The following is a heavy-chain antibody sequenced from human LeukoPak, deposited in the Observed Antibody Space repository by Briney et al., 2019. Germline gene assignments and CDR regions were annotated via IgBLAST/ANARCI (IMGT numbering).Heavy chain of an antibody. D-gene: IGHD6-13*01. Sequence: SETLSLTCAVYGGSFSGYYWSWIRQPPGKGLEWIGYIYYSGSTNYNPSLKSRVTISVDTSKNQFSLKLSSVTAADTAVYYCAGWQQLAFDYWGQGTLSPSPQ. V-gene: IGHV4-59*01. CDR2: IYYSGST. CDR3: AGWQQLAFDY. J-gene: IGHJ4*02. CDR1: GGSFSGYY.